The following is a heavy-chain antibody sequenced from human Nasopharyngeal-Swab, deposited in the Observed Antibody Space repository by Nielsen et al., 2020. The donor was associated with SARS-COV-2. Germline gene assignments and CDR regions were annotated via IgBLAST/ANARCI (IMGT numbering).Heavy chain of an antibody. CDR3: ARDRTGVIISYYYYYGMDV. Sequence: ASVQVSCKASGYTFTSYGISWVRQAPGQGLEWMGWISAYNGNTNYAQKLQGRVTMTTDTSTSTAYMELRSLRSDDTAVYYCARDRTGVIISYYYYYGMDVWGQGTTVTVSS. V-gene: IGHV1-18*01. CDR1: GYTFTSYG. D-gene: IGHD3-10*01. J-gene: IGHJ6*02. CDR2: ISAYNGNT.